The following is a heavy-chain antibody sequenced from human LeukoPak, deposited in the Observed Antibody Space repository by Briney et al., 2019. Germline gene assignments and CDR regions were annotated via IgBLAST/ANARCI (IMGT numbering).Heavy chain of an antibody. CDR2: ISGSGGST. D-gene: IGHD3-3*01. Sequence: GGSLRLSCAASGFTFSSYAMSWVRQAPGKGLEWVSAISGSGGSTYYADSVKGRFTISRDNSKNTLYLQMNSLRAEDTAVYYCAKDPRFGVVIMGAFDYWGQGTLVTVSS. CDR3: AKDPRFGVVIMGAFDY. CDR1: GFTFSSYA. V-gene: IGHV3-23*01. J-gene: IGHJ4*02.